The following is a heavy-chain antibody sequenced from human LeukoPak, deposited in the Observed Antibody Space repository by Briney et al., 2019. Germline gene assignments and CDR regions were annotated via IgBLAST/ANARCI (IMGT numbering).Heavy chain of an antibody. D-gene: IGHD6-13*01. CDR3: ARGPSSNWSGLDF. V-gene: IGHV3-74*01. CDR2: ISPTGSIT. CDR1: GFTFSSFW. Sequence: GGSLRLSCAASGFTFSSFWMSWVRQAPGKGLVWVSRISPTGSITSYADSVKGRFTVSRDNAKNTLYLQVNNLRAEDTAVYYCARGPSSNWSGLDFWGQGTLLTVSS. J-gene: IGHJ4*02.